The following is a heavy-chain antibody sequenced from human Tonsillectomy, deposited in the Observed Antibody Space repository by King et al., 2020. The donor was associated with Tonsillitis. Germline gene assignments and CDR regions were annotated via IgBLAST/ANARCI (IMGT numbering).Heavy chain of an antibody. CDR1: GGSISSSNW. Sequence: QLQESGPGLVKPSGTLSLTCAVSGGSISSSNWWSWGRQPPGKGLEGIGEIYHSGSTNYNPSLKSRVTISVDKPKNQFSLKLSPVTAADTAVYYCARSVGNYWYFDLWGRGTLVTVSS. CDR3: ARSVGNYWYFDL. CDR2: IYHSGST. J-gene: IGHJ2*01. V-gene: IGHV4-4*02.